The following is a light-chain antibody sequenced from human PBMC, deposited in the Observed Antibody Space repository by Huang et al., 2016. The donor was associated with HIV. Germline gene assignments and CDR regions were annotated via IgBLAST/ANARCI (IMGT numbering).Light chain of an antibody. Sequence: DIVMTQSPESLAVSLGERATINCKSSQSVLKNSNNKNYLAGYQHKAGQPPKLLIYWASSRGSGVPDRFSGSGSGTDFTLTISSLQAEDVAVYYCHQYYTTLRTFGQGTKVEV. V-gene: IGKV4-1*01. J-gene: IGKJ1*01. CDR3: HQYYTTLRT. CDR1: QSVLKNSNNKNY. CDR2: WAS.